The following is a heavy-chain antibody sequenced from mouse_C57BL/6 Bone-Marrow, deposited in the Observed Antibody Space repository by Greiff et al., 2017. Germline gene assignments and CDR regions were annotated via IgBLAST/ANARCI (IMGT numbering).Heavy chain of an antibody. CDR2: IYPGSGNT. D-gene: IGHD2-1*01. Sequence: QVQLQQSGPELVKPGASVKISCKASGYSFTSYYIHWVKQRPGQGLEWIGWIYPGSGNTKYNEKFKGKATLTADTSSSTAYMQLSSLTSEDSAVYYCAREGNPAWFAYWGQGTLVTVSA. V-gene: IGHV1-66*01. CDR1: GYSFTSYY. CDR3: AREGNPAWFAY. J-gene: IGHJ3*01.